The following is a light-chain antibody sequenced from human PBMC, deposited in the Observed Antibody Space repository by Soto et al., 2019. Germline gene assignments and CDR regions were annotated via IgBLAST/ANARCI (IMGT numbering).Light chain of an antibody. Sequence: EVVMTQSPATLSVSPGERATLSCRASQSVSTNLAWYQQKPGQAPRLLIYGASTRATGTPARFSGSGSGTEFTLTISSLQSEDFAVYYCQRFHNWPPITFGQGTRLEIK. CDR3: QRFHNWPPIT. V-gene: IGKV3-15*01. CDR2: GAS. J-gene: IGKJ5*01. CDR1: QSVSTN.